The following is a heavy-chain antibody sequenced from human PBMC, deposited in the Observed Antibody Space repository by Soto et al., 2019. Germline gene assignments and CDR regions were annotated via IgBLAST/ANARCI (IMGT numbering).Heavy chain of an antibody. J-gene: IGHJ4*02. D-gene: IGHD3-22*01. CDR2: IIPIFGTA. Sequence: GASVKVSCKASGGTFSSYAISWVRQAPGQGLEWMGGIIPIFGTANYAQKFQGRVTITADESTSTAYMELSSLGSEDTAVYYCASPVDHYYDSSGYYRLDYWGQGTLVTVSS. CDR1: GGTFSSYA. V-gene: IGHV1-69*13. CDR3: ASPVDHYYDSSGYYRLDY.